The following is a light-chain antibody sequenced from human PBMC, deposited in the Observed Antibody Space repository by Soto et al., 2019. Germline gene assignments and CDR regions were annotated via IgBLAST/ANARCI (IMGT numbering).Light chain of an antibody. V-gene: IGLV2-23*03. CDR1: SSDVGSYNV. CDR2: EGS. Sequence: QSVLTQPASVSGSPGQSITISCTGTSSDVGSYNVVSWYQQHPGKAPKLIIYEGSKRPSGVSNRFSGSKSGNTASLTISGLQAEDEADYYCCSYVSSGTFWVFGGGTKLTVL. J-gene: IGLJ3*02. CDR3: CSYVSSGTFWV.